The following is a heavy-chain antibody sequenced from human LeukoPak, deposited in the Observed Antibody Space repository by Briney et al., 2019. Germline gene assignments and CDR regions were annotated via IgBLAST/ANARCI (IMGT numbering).Heavy chain of an antibody. Sequence: GESLKISCKGSDYSFSNYWIGWVRQRPGKGLEWMAIIYPADSNTRYSPSFQGQVTISADKSISTAYLQWSSLKASDTAMYYCARVTMVRGVIKKIDYWGQGTLVTVSS. CDR2: IYPADSNT. J-gene: IGHJ4*02. D-gene: IGHD3-10*01. V-gene: IGHV5-51*01. CDR1: DYSFSNYW. CDR3: ARVTMVRGVIKKIDY.